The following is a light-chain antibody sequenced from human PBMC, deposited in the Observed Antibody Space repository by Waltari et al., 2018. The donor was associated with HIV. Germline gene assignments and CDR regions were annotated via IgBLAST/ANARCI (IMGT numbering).Light chain of an antibody. V-gene: IGLV1-47*01. CDR2: KDN. Sequence: QSVPTQPPSASGTPGQRVAISCSGSNSNIGSNFVYWYQQLPGTAPKLLIYKDNQRPSGGPERFSASKSGSSASLAISGLRSEDEAEYYCATWDDILSGYLFGTGTKVTVL. CDR1: NSNIGSNF. CDR3: ATWDDILSGYL. J-gene: IGLJ1*01.